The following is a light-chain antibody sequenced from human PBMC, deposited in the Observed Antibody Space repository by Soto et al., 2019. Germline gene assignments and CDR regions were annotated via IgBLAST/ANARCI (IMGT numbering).Light chain of an antibody. CDR3: QSFDSSVGASYV. CDR2: GNN. Sequence: QSVLTQPPSASGTPGQRVAISCSGSNSNIGSNHVNWYQQLPGTAPKLLIYGNNQRPSGVPDRFSGSRSGTSASLAITGLQAEDEADYYCQSFDSSVGASYVFGTGTKVTV. V-gene: IGLV1-44*01. J-gene: IGLJ1*01. CDR1: NSNIGSNH.